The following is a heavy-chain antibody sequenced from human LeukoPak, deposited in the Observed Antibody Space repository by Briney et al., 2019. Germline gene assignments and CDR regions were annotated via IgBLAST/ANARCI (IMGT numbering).Heavy chain of an antibody. V-gene: IGHV3-53*01. CDR2: IYSGGST. J-gene: IGHJ4*02. CDR3: ARSGDSSGYFREITLYYFDY. CDR1: GVTVSSNY. Sequence: QPGGSLRLSCAASGVTVSSNYMSWDRQAPGKGLEWDSVIYSGGSTYYADSVKGRFTISRDNSKNTLYLQMNSLRAEDTAVYYCARSGDSSGYFREITLYYFDYWGQGTLVTVSS. D-gene: IGHD3-22*01.